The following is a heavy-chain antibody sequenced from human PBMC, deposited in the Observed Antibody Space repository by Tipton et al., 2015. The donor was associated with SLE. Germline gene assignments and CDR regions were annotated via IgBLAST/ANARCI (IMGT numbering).Heavy chain of an antibody. CDR3: AKIAAAGQRLDY. Sequence: SLRLSCAASGFTFSSYSMNWVRQAPGKGLEWVSSISSSSSYIYYADSVKGRFTISRDNAKNSLYLQMNSLRAEDTAVYYCAKIAAAGQRLDYWGQGTLVTVSS. V-gene: IGHV3-21*01. D-gene: IGHD6-13*01. CDR1: GFTFSSYS. CDR2: ISSSSSYI. J-gene: IGHJ4*02.